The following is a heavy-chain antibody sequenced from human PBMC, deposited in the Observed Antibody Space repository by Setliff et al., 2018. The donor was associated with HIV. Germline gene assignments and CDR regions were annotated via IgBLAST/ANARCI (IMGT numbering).Heavy chain of an antibody. D-gene: IGHD6-19*01. CDR2: INTDGSSA. Sequence: PGGSLRLSCAASGFTFSNSWMHWVRQAPGKGLVWVSRINTDGSSATYADSVKGRFTNSRDNAKNSLYLQMNSLRAEDTAVYYCANMQWASNAWYSFDYWGQGALVTVSS. V-gene: IGHV3-74*03. CDR1: GFTFSNSW. CDR3: ANMQWASNAWYSFDY. J-gene: IGHJ4*02.